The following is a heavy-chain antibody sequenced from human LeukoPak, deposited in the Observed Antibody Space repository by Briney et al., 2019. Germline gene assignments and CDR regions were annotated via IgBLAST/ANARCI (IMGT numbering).Heavy chain of an antibody. D-gene: IGHD1-26*01. J-gene: IGHJ4*02. CDR3: AKDSGAIALREIFDY. Sequence: ASVKVSCKASGGTFSSYAISWVRQAPGQGLEWMGRIIPILGIANYAQKFQGRVTITADKSTSTAYMELSSLRSEDTALYYCAKDSGAIALREIFDYWGQGTLVTVSS. CDR1: GGTFSSYA. V-gene: IGHV1-69*04. CDR2: IIPILGIA.